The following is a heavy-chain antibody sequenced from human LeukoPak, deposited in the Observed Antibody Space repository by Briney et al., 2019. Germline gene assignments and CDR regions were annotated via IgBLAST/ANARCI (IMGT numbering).Heavy chain of an antibody. CDR2: IYPGDSDT. Sequence: GESLKISCKASGYRFSSYWIGWVRQMPGKGLEWMGIIYPGDSDTRYSPSFQGQVTISADKSITTAYLQWSSLKASDTAMYYCARHSESRYGYLDYLDYWGQGTLVTVSS. V-gene: IGHV5-51*01. CDR1: GYRFSSYW. CDR3: ARHSESRYGYLDYLDY. J-gene: IGHJ4*02. D-gene: IGHD5-18*01.